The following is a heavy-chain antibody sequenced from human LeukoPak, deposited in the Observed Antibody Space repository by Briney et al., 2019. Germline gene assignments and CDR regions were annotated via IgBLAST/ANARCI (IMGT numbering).Heavy chain of an antibody. Sequence: PGRSLRLSCAASGFTFSSYAMHWVRQAPGKGLEWVAVISYDGSNKYYAGSVKGRFTISRDNSKNTLYLQMNSLRAGDTAVYYCARASYYGSGSYYGEFDYWGQGTLVTVSS. CDR2: ISYDGSNK. V-gene: IGHV3-30*04. CDR1: GFTFSSYA. J-gene: IGHJ4*02. D-gene: IGHD3-10*01. CDR3: ARASYYGSGSYYGEFDY.